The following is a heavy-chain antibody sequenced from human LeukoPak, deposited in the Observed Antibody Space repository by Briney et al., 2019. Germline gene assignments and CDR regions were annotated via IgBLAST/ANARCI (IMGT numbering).Heavy chain of an antibody. J-gene: IGHJ5*02. CDR3: ASERFGELLNWFDP. D-gene: IGHD3-10*01. Sequence: PGGSLRLSCAASGFTFSDYYMSWIRQAPGKGLEWVSYISSSGSTIYYADSVKGRFTISRDNAKNSLYLQMNSLRAEDTAVYYCASERFGELLNWFDPWGQGTLVTVSS. CDR1: GFTFSDYY. V-gene: IGHV3-11*01. CDR2: ISSSGSTI.